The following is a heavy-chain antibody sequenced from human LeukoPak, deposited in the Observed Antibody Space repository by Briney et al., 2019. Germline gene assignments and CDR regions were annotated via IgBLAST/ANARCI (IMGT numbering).Heavy chain of an antibody. CDR1: GFTFSSYG. CDR3: AKRVPHTSSSVYFDY. Sequence: GGSLRLSCAASGFTFSSYGMSWVRQAPGKGLEWVSSISDDGRSTYYADSVKGRFTISKDNSKNTMYLQMNNLRAEDTAIYYCAKRVPHTSSSVYFDYWGQGTLVTVSS. D-gene: IGHD2-21*01. J-gene: IGHJ4*02. V-gene: IGHV3-23*01. CDR2: ISDDGRST.